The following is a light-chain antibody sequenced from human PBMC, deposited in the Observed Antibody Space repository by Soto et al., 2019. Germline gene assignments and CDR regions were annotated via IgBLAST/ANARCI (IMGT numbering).Light chain of an antibody. J-gene: IGLJ7*01. CDR3: CSYANRRSL. CDR2: EVS. CDR1: SSDVGVSSL. Sequence: QSALTQPATVSGSPGQSITISCTGSSSDVGVSSLVSWYQQHPGKAPKLIIYEVSQRPSGVSNRFSGSKSGNTASLTISGLQADDGGDYYCCSYANRRSLFGAGTQLTVL. V-gene: IGLV2-23*02.